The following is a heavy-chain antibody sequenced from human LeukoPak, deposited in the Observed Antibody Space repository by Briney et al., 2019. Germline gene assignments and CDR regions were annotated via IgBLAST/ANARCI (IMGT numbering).Heavy chain of an antibody. CDR1: GGSISSSGYY. V-gene: IGHV4-39*07. D-gene: IGHD5-18*01. J-gene: IGHJ4*02. Sequence: KPSETLSLTCTVSGGSISSSGYYWGWIRQPPGKGLEWIGSIYYSGSTYYNPSLKSRVTMSIDTSKNQFSLKLNSVTAVDTAVYYCARTALDTTTYFHYWGQGTLVTVSS. CDR2: IYYSGST. CDR3: ARTALDTTTYFHY.